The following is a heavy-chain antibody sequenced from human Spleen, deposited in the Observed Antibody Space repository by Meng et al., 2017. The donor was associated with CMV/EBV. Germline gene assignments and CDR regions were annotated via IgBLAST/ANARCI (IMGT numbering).Heavy chain of an antibody. J-gene: IGHJ4*02. CDR3: ARRSAADTFDY. V-gene: IGHV6-1*01. D-gene: IGHD6-13*01. Sequence: IARDSVTSSCATWKWIRQSPSRGLEWLGRTYYRSKWSYDYAVSVKSRITINPDTSRNQFSLQLNSVTPEDTAIYYCARRSAADTFDYWGQGTLVTVSS. CDR2: TYYRSKWSY. CDR1: RDSVTSSCAT.